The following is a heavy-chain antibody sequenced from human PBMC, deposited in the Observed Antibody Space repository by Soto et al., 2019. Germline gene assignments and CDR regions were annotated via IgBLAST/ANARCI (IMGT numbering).Heavy chain of an antibody. CDR1: VGSISSGDYS. CDR3: ARAHYGDYGYGMDV. J-gene: IGHJ6*02. V-gene: IGHV4-30-2*01. D-gene: IGHD4-17*01. CDR2: IQHGGST. Sequence: PSETLSLTCPVSVGSISSGDYSWIWIRQPPGKGLEWIGYIQHGGSTYYNPSLKSRVTISVDRSKNQFSLKLTSVTAADTAVYYCARAHYGDYGYGMDVWGQGTTVNVSS.